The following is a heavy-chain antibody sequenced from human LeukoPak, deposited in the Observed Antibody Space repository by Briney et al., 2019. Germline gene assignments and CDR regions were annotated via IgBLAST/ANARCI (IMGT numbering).Heavy chain of an antibody. Sequence: SETLSLTCTVSGGSISSYYWSWIRQPPGKGLEWIGYIYYSGSTNYNPSPKSRVTISVDTSKNQFSLKLSSVTAADTAVYYCARIYGSGSLTYFDYWGQGTLVTVSS. CDR3: ARIYGSGSLTYFDY. D-gene: IGHD3-10*01. CDR1: GGSISSYY. CDR2: IYYSGST. V-gene: IGHV4-59*08. J-gene: IGHJ4*02.